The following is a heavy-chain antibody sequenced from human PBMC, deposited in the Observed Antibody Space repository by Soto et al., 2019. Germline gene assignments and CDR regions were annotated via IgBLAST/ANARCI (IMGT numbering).Heavy chain of an antibody. V-gene: IGHV4-4*02. CDR2: IYHSGST. D-gene: IGHD2-2*01. Sequence: SETLSLTCAVSGGSISSSNWWSWVRQPPGKGLEWIGEIYHSGSTNYNPSLKSRVTISVDKSKNQFSLKLSSVTAADTAVYYCARGYCSSTSCPFDYWGQGALVTVSS. CDR1: GGSISSSNW. J-gene: IGHJ4*02. CDR3: ARGYCSSTSCPFDY.